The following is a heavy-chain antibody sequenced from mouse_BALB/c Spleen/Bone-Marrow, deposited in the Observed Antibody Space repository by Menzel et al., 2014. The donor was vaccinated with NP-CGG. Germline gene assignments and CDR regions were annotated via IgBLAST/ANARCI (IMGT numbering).Heavy chain of an antibody. Sequence: VQLKESGTVLARPGASVKMSCKASGYSFTSYWMHWVKQRPGRGLEWIGAIYPGNSNTNYNQKFKGKAKLTAVTSASTAYMEFSSLTNEDSAVYYCTVSLTLYYFDYWGQGTTLTVSS. CDR1: GYSFTSYW. J-gene: IGHJ2*01. D-gene: IGHD5-1*01. V-gene: IGHV1-5*01. CDR3: TVSLTLYYFDY. CDR2: IYPGNSNT.